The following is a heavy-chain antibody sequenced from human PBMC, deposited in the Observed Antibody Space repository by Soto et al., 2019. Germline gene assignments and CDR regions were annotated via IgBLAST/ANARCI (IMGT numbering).Heavy chain of an antibody. CDR1: GSSVNNNY. CDR2: ISGSGGST. J-gene: IGHJ3*02. D-gene: IGHD3-9*01. CDR3: AKSLAMYYDILTGFPHAFGI. V-gene: IGHV3-23*01. Sequence: PSETLSLTCAVSGSSVNNNYWWGWVRQAPGKGLEWVSAISGSGGSTYYADSVKGRFTISRDNSKNTLYLQMNSLRAEDTAVYYCAKSLAMYYDILTGFPHAFGIWGQGTMVTVSS.